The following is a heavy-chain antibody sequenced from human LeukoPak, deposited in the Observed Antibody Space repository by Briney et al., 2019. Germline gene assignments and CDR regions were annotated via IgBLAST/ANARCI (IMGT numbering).Heavy chain of an antibody. D-gene: IGHD4-17*01. V-gene: IGHV2-5*01. J-gene: IGHJ3*02. Sequence: SGPTLANPTQTLTLTCTFSGFSLSTSGVGVGWIRQPPGKALEWLALIYWNDDKRYSPSLKSRLTITKDTSKNQVVLTMTNMDPVDTATYYCAHSGTVTTPHDAFDIWGQGTMVTVSS. CDR2: IYWNDDK. CDR3: AHSGTVTTPHDAFDI. CDR1: GFSLSTSGVG.